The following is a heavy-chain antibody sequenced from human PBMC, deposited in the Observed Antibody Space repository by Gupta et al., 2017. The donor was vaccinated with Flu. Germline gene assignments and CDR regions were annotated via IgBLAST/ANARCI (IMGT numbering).Heavy chain of an antibody. CDR3: ARDTAPLIVVVPAAGFDY. V-gene: IGHV1-2*06. D-gene: IGHD2-2*01. Sequence: HWVRQAPGQGLEWMGRINPNSGGTNYAQKFQGRVTMTRDTSISTAYMELSRLRSDDTAVYYCARDTAPLIVVVPAAGFDYWGQGTLVTVSS. J-gene: IGHJ4*02. CDR2: INPNSGGT.